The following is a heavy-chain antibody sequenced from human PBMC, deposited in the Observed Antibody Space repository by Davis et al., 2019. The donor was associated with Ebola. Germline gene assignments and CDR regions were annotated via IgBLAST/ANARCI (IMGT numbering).Heavy chain of an antibody. CDR3: ARVVAAPNWFDP. CDR1: GYTFTSYY. CDR2: INPSGCST. V-gene: IGHV1-46*01. D-gene: IGHD6-13*01. J-gene: IGHJ5*02. Sequence: AASVKVSCKASGYTFTSYYMHWVRQAPGQGLEWMGIINPSGCSTTYAQKLQGRVTMTTDTSTSTAYMELRSLRSDDPAVYYCARVVAAPNWFDPWGQGTLVTVSS.